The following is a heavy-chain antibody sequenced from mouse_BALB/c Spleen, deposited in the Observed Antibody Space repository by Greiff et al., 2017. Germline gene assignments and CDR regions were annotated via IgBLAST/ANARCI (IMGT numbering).Heavy chain of an antibody. CDR2: IIPNNGGT. V-gene: IGHV1-18*01. CDR1: GYTFTDYN. Sequence: VQLKESGPELVKPGASVKIPCKASGYTFTDYNMDWVKQSHGKSLEWIGDIIPNNGGTVYNQKFKGKATLTVDKSSSTAYMELRSLTSEDTAVYYCARGYGSSFDYWGQGTTLTVSS. CDR3: ARGYGSSFDY. D-gene: IGHD1-1*01. J-gene: IGHJ2*01.